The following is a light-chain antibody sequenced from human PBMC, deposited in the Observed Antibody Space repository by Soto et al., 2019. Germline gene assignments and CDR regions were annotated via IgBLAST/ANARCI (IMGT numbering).Light chain of an antibody. Sequence: QSALTQPRSVSGSPGQSVTISCTGTSSDVGDYNYVSWYQQHPGQAPKFIIYEVSQRPSGVPDRFSGSKSGNTASLTISGLQAEDEADYYCCSYAGTYTVVFGGGTKVTVL. J-gene: IGLJ2*01. CDR1: SSDVGDYNY. CDR3: CSYAGTYTVV. CDR2: EVS. V-gene: IGLV2-11*01.